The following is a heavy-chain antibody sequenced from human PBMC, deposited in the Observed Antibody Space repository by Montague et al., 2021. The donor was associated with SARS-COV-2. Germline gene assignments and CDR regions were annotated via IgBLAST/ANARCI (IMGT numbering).Heavy chain of an antibody. CDR3: ARGRQHFNMIVVVMTGGEYYFDY. Sequence: SETLSLTCAVYGGSFSDYYWSWIRQPPGKGLEWIGEINHRGTSNYNPPLKSRVSISVDTSKNQFSLYLGSVTAADTAMYYCARGRQHFNMIVVVMTGGEYYFDYWAQGTLVTVSS. CDR2: INHRGTS. D-gene: IGHD3-22*01. J-gene: IGHJ4*02. V-gene: IGHV4-34*01. CDR1: GGSFSDYY.